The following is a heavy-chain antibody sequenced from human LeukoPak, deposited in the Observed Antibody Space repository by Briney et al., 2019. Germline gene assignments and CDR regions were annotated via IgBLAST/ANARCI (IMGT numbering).Heavy chain of an antibody. CDR2: INPNSGGT. Sequence: ASVKVSCKASGYTFTGYYMHWVRQAPGQGLEWMGRINPNSGGTNYAQKFQGRVTMTRDTSISTAYMELSRLRSDDTAVYYCARDLLDSYGYGYYYMDVWGKGTTVTVSS. CDR3: ARDLLDSYGYGYYYMDV. D-gene: IGHD5-18*01. CDR1: GYTFTGYY. V-gene: IGHV1-2*06. J-gene: IGHJ6*03.